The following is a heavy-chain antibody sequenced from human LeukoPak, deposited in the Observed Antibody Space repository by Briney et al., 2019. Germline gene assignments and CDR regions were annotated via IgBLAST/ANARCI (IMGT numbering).Heavy chain of an antibody. CDR3: ARDSGWFRFDY. Sequence: GGSLRLSCAASGFTVSSNYMSWVRQAPGKGLEWVSIIYSGGSRYYADSVKGRFTISRDNSKNTLYLQMNTLRAEGTAVYYCARDSGWFRFDYWGQGTLVTVSS. V-gene: IGHV3-53*01. D-gene: IGHD6-13*01. CDR1: GFTVSSNY. CDR2: IYSGGSR. J-gene: IGHJ4*02.